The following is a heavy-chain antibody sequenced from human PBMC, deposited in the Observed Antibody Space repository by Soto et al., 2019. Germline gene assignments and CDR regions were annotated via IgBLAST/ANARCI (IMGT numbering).Heavy chain of an antibody. D-gene: IGHD6-13*01. Sequence: GASVTVSCKASGYTFTSYDMNWVRQATGQGLEWMGWMNPNSGNTGYAQKFQGRVTMTRNTSISTAYMELSSLRSEDTAVYYCARRGYSSSWYYYYYYGMDVWGQGTTVTVSS. CDR1: GYTFTSYD. CDR2: MNPNSGNT. CDR3: ARRGYSSSWYYYYYYGMDV. V-gene: IGHV1-8*01. J-gene: IGHJ6*02.